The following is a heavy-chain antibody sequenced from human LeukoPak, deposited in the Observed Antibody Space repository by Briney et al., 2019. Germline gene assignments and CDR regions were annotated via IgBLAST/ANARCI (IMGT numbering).Heavy chain of an antibody. Sequence: PGGSLRLSCAASGFTFSTYGMHWVRQAPGKGLEWLGVISYDGSVKYYPDSVKGRFTISRDNSNNTLYLQMNSLRPEDTAVYYCAKEATSGWPDYWGQGTLVTVSS. CDR3: AKEATSGWPDY. V-gene: IGHV3-30*18. D-gene: IGHD6-19*01. J-gene: IGHJ4*02. CDR1: GFTFSTYG. CDR2: ISYDGSVK.